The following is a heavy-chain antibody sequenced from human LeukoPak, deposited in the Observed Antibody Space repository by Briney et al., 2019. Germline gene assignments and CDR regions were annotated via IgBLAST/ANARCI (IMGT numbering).Heavy chain of an antibody. CDR2: ISGSGST. CDR1: GFTFSSYA. Sequence: GGSLRLSCAASGFTFSSYALSWVRQAPGKGLEWVSAISGSGSTYYADSVKGRFTISRDNSKNTLYLQMNSLRAEDTAVYYCAKTVSGYDYYYFDYWGQGTLVTVSS. CDR3: AKTVSGYDYYYFDY. V-gene: IGHV3-23*01. J-gene: IGHJ4*02. D-gene: IGHD5-12*01.